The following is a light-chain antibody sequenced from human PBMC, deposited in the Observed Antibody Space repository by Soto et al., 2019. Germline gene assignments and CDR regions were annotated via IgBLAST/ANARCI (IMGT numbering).Light chain of an antibody. CDR3: QQYGSSPWT. CDR2: GAS. CDR1: QSVFSSY. V-gene: IGKV3-20*01. J-gene: IGKJ1*01. Sequence: EIVLTQSPGTLALSPGDRATVSCRASQSVFSSYLAWHQQKPGQAPRLLISGASSRATGIPDRFSGSGSGTDFTLTISRLEPEDFAVYYCQQYGSSPWTFGQGTKVEIK.